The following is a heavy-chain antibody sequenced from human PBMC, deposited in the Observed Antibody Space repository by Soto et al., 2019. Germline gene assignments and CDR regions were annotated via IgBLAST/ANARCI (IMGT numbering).Heavy chain of an antibody. CDR2: INYSGRT. D-gene: IGHD6-13*01. CDR3: ARFSSLDKDYGVDV. CDR1: GGSISSSDYY. V-gene: IGHV4-30-4*01. Sequence: QVQLQESGPGLVKPSQTLSLTCAVSGGSISSSDYYWSWIRQPPGKGLERIGYINYSGRTYYNPSLKSRLTISLDTSKNQFSLKMSSVTAADTAVYFCARFSSLDKDYGVDVWCQGTTVTVSS. J-gene: IGHJ6*02.